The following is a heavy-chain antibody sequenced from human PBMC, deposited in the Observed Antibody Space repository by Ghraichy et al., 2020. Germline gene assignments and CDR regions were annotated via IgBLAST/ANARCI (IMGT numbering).Heavy chain of an antibody. D-gene: IGHD3-22*01. CDR3: ASRDSSGYYNPISVDY. V-gene: IGHV4-39*01. J-gene: IGHJ4*02. Sequence: SQTLSLTCTVSGGSISTSSYYWGWIRQPPGKGLEWIGCIYYRGRTSYNPSLKSRVTISVDTSKNQFSLKLTSVTAADTAVYYCASRDSSGYYNPISVDYWGQGTLVTVSS. CDR2: IYYRGRT. CDR1: GGSISTSSYY.